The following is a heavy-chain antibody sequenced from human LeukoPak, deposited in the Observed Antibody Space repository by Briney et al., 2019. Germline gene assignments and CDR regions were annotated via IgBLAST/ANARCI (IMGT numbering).Heavy chain of an antibody. J-gene: IGHJ4*02. CDR2: IYKSMYSGGST. Sequence: SETLSLTCTVSGDSIGAYYWSWIRQPAGKGLEWIGRIYKSMYSGGSTDYNPSLKSRVTMSVDTSKNQLSLKLSSLTAADTAVYYCVRVELLWFGEPGPTFDYWGQGTLVTVSS. D-gene: IGHD3-10*01. V-gene: IGHV4-4*07. CDR3: VRVELLWFGEPGPTFDY. CDR1: GDSIGAYY.